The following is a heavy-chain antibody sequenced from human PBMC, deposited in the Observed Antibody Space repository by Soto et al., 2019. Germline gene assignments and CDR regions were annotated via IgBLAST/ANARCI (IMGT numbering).Heavy chain of an antibody. Sequence: QVQLQESGPGLVKPSQTLSLTCTVSGGSISSGDYYWSWIRQPPGKGLEWIGYIYYSGSTYHNPSLKSRVTISVDTSKNQFSLKLSSVTAADSAVYYCARVHGYQLRGRTDYGMDVWGQGTTVTVSS. V-gene: IGHV4-30-4*01. CDR3: ARVHGYQLRGRTDYGMDV. CDR1: GGSISSGDYY. J-gene: IGHJ6*02. CDR2: IYYSGST. D-gene: IGHD2-2*01.